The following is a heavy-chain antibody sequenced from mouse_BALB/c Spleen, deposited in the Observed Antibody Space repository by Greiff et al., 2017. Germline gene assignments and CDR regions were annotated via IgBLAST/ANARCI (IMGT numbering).Heavy chain of an antibody. J-gene: IGHJ2*01. Sequence: EVKLVESGPGLVKPSPSLSLTCTVTGYSFTSDYARNWIRQFPGNKLEWLGYISYSGSTSYNPSLKSRTSITRDTSKNQFFLQFNSVTTEDTATYYCARSRDYFDYWGQGTTLTVSA. CDR3: ARSRDYFDY. CDR2: ISYSGST. V-gene: IGHV3-2*02. CDR1: GYSFTSDYA.